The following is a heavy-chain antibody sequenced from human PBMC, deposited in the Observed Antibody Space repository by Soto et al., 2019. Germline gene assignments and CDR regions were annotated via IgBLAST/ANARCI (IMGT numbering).Heavy chain of an antibody. CDR1: GGTFSSYA. CDR2: IIPIFGTA. Sequence: QVQLVQSGAEVKKPGSSVKVSCKASGGTFSSYAISWVRQAPGQGLEWMGGIIPIFGTANYAQKFQGRVTITADESXXTAYMELSSLRSEDTAVYYCASDSAAAGTVWRFDYWGQGTLVTVSS. D-gene: IGHD6-13*01. V-gene: IGHV1-69*12. CDR3: ASDSAAAGTVWRFDY. J-gene: IGHJ4*02.